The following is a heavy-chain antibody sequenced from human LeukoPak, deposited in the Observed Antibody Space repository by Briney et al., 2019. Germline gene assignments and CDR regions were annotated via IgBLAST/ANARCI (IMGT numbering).Heavy chain of an antibody. CDR3: VKDIGSGSYRYGGYFDY. CDR1: GFPFDDKA. V-gene: IGHV3-9*03. D-gene: IGHD1-26*01. Sequence: GRSLRLSCAASGFPFDDKAMHWVRQAPGKGLEWVAGISRNGDSTGYADSVKGRFTISRDNAKNSLYLQMNSLRAEDMALYYCVKDIGSGSYRYGGYFDYWGQGNLVTVSS. CDR2: ISRNGDST. J-gene: IGHJ4*02.